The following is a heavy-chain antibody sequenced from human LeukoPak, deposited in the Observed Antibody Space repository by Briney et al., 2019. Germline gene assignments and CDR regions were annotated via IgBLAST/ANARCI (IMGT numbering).Heavy chain of an antibody. CDR1: GDSITTYY. CDR3: ARSTVTTFCFFAL. J-gene: IGHJ2*01. D-gene: IGHD4-17*01. V-gene: IGHV4-59*01. Sequence: SETLSLTCTVSGDSITTYYWSWIRQPPPKGLDWIGYISYSWGTSYNHSLNIHVTMSTDKPNNHFALSLDSVTAAYTSVYYCARSTVTTFCFFALWVRGTLVTVSS. CDR2: ISYSWGT.